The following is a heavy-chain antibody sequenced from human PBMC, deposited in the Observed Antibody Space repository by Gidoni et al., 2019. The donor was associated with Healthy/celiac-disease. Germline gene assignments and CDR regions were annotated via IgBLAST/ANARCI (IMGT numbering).Heavy chain of an antibody. Sequence: QVQLVESGGGVVQPGRSLRLSCAASGFTFSSYGMHWVRQAPGKGLEWVAVISYDGSNKYYADSVKGRFTISRDNSKNTLYLQMNSLRAEDTAVYYCAKDWREGDYWGQGTLVTVSS. CDR1: GFTFSSYG. V-gene: IGHV3-30*18. CDR2: ISYDGSNK. J-gene: IGHJ4*02. D-gene: IGHD3-3*01. CDR3: AKDWREGDY.